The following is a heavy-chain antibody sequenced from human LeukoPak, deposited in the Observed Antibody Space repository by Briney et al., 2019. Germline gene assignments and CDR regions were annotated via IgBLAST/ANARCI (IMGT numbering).Heavy chain of an antibody. Sequence: PGGSLRLSCEASGITISRYSMNWVRQAPGKRLECVSSISSSMALYYADSVKGRFSISRDNAKNSLYLHMNSLRTEDTALYYCAVEGAIYDSSGYPQTNEWGQGTLVTVSS. CDR2: ISSSMAL. CDR1: GITISRYS. D-gene: IGHD3-22*01. CDR3: AVEGAIYDSSGYPQTNE. J-gene: IGHJ4*02. V-gene: IGHV3-21*01.